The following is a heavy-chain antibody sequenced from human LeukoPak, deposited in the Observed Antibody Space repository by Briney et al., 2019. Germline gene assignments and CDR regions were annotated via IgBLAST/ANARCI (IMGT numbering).Heavy chain of an antibody. J-gene: IGHJ4*02. CDR2: INSSGGST. V-gene: IGHV1-46*01. Sequence: ASVKVSCKASGHTFTSYYMHWVRQAPGQGLEWMGIINSSGGSTSYAQKFQGRVTMTRDTSTSTVYMELSSLRSEDTAVYYCARDAKGYSYGKAPWYYFDYWGQGTLVTVSS. CDR3: ARDAKGYSYGKAPWYYFDY. CDR1: GHTFTSYY. D-gene: IGHD5-18*01.